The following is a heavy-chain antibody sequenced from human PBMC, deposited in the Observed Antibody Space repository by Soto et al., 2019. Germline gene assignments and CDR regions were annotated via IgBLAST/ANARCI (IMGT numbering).Heavy chain of an antibody. Sequence: SETLSLTCAVSGGSISSGGYSWSWIRQPPGKGLEWIGYISYSGNTSYNPSLKSRVIISVDTSKNQFSLNLTSVTAADTALYYCATQGFGVLHGLVDVWGQGTTVTVSS. CDR1: GGSISSGGYS. CDR3: ATQGFGVLHGLVDV. CDR2: ISYSGNT. D-gene: IGHD3-10*01. J-gene: IGHJ6*02. V-gene: IGHV4-61*08.